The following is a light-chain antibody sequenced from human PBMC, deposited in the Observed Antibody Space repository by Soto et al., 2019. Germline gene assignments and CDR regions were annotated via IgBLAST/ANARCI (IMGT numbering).Light chain of an antibody. J-gene: IGKJ1*01. CDR1: QSVSSS. V-gene: IGKV3-15*01. Sequence: EIVVTQSPATLSVSPGERVTLSCRASQSVSSSLAWYQQRPGQAPRLLIYDTSTRAAGIAARFSCIGSGTEVPPPISRPQAESSAVYYCQQYVHWPPGAFGQGTTVEIK. CDR2: DTS. CDR3: QQYVHWPPGA.